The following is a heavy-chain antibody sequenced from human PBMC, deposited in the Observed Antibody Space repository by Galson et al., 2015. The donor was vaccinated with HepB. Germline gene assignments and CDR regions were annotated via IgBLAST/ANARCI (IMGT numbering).Heavy chain of an antibody. D-gene: IGHD3-9*01. Sequence: ETLSLTCAVSGYSISSGYYWGWIRQPPGKGLEWIGSIYHSGSNYYNPSLKSRVTISVDTSKNQFSLKLSSVTAADTAVYYCALIFNYDILTGYYSPVIAFDIWGQGTMVTVSS. V-gene: IGHV4-38-2*01. CDR3: ALIFNYDILTGYYSPVIAFDI. CDR1: GYSISSGYY. J-gene: IGHJ3*02. CDR2: IYHSGSN.